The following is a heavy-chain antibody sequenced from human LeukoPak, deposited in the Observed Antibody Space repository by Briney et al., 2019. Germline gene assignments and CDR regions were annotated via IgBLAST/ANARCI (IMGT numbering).Heavy chain of an antibody. CDR3: ARDPHIAARYYFGY. CDR1: GLTFSSYS. J-gene: IGHJ4*02. D-gene: IGHD6-6*01. V-gene: IGHV3-21*01. CDR2: ISSSSSYI. Sequence: PGGSLRLSCAASGLTFSSYSMNWVRQAPGKGLEWVSSISSSSSYIYYADSVKGRFTISRDNAKNSLYLQMNSLRAEDTAVYYCARDPHIAARYYFGYWGQGTLVTVSS.